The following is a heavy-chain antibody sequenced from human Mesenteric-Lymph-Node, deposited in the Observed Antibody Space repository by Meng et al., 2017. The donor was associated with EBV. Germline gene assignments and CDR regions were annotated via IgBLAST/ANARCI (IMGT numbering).Heavy chain of an antibody. CDR2: IYYSGST. CDR1: GGSISSSSYY. V-gene: IGHV4-39*01. D-gene: IGHD6-6*01. J-gene: IGHJ5*02. Sequence: LQLQESGPGLVNPSETLSLTCTVSGGSISSSSYYWGWIRQPPGKGLEWIGSIYYSGSTYYNPSLKSRVTISVDTSKNQFSLKLSSVTAADTAVYYCARPFRVSIAARGGHNWFDPWGQGTLVTVSS. CDR3: ARPFRVSIAARGGHNWFDP.